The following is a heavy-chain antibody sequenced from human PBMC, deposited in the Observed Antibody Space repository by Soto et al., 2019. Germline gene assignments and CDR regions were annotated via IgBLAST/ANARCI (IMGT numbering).Heavy chain of an antibody. D-gene: IGHD3-16*01. CDR3: AREGALGDYVLDPVGNWFDP. CDR1: GFTFSSYG. Sequence: GGSLRLSCAASGFTFSSYGMHWVRQAPGKGLEWVAVIWYDGSNKYYADSVKGRFTISRDNSKNTLYLQMNSLRAEDTAVYYCAREGALGDYVLDPVGNWFDPWGQGTLVTVSS. V-gene: IGHV3-33*01. CDR2: IWYDGSNK. J-gene: IGHJ5*02.